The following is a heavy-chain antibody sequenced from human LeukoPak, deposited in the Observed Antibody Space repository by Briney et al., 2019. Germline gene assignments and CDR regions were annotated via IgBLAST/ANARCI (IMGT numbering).Heavy chain of an antibody. CDR1: GGTFSSYA. Sequence: ASVKVSCKASGGTFSSYAISWVRQAPGQGLEWMGRIIPILGIANYAQKFQGRVTITADKSTSTAYMELSSLRSEDTAVYYCARERESGSCNPDFDYWGQGTLVTVSS. J-gene: IGHJ4*02. CDR3: ARERESGSCNPDFDY. V-gene: IGHV1-69*04. D-gene: IGHD1-26*01. CDR2: IIPILGIA.